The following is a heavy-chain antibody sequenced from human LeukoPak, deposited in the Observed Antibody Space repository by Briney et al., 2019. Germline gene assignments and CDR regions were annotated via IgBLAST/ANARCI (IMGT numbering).Heavy chain of an antibody. CDR2: IRSKAYGGTT. D-gene: IGHD3-22*01. J-gene: IGHJ2*01. V-gene: IGHV3-49*03. CDR1: GFTFGYYA. Sequence: GGSLRLPCTASGFTFGYYAISWFRQAPGKGLEWVGFIRSKAYGGTTEYAASGKGRFTISSDDSKSIAYLQMNSLKTEDTAGYYCTKETLGAWDESSGYYYDGYFDLWGRGTLVTVSS. CDR3: TKETLGAWDESSGYYYDGYFDL.